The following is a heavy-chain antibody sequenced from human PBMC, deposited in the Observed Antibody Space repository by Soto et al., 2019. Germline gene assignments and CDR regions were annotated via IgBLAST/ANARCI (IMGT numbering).Heavy chain of an antibody. J-gene: IGHJ4*02. CDR1: GGSITNYY. CDR3: ARGPTRNYFDS. Sequence: SETLSLTCTVSGGSITNYYWSWIRQSTGKGLEWITYIFYSGSTNYNPSLESRVTISLDTSKNQFSLKLTFVFASDTAVYYCARGPTRNYFDSWGQGTLVTVSS. CDR2: IFYSGST. V-gene: IGHV4-59*01.